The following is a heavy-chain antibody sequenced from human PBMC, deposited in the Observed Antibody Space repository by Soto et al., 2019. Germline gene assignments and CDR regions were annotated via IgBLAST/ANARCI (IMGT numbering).Heavy chain of an antibody. J-gene: IGHJ4*02. CDR2: IYHSGST. CDR3: ARLKGGEMYGDYVAD. CDR1: GDSISSGYY. D-gene: IGHD4-17*01. Sequence: PSETLSLTCTVSGDSISSGYYWGWIRQPPGKGLEWIGHIYHSGSTYYNPSLKSRVIISEDTSKNQFSLNLKSVTAADTAVYYCARLKGGEMYGDYVADWGQGTLVTVSS. V-gene: IGHV4-38-2*02.